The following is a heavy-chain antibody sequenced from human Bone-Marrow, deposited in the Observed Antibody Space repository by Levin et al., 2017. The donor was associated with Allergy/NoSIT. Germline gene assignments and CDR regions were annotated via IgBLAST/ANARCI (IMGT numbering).Heavy chain of an antibody. V-gene: IGHV3-21*01. CDR2: ISNSGIYI. D-gene: IGHD3-16*02. J-gene: IGHJ4*02. CDR3: ARGLVSGSLITFGGVIV. Sequence: GESLKISCAASGFTFSRFTMSWVRQAPGKGLEWVSSISNSGIYINYADSLKGRFTISRDNAKNSLYLQMNSLRAEDTAVYYCARGLVSGSLITFGGVIVWGQGTLVTVSS. CDR1: GFTFSRFT.